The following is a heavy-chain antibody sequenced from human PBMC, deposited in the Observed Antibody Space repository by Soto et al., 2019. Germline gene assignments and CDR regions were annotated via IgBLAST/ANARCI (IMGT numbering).Heavy chain of an antibody. Sequence: QVQLQQWGAGLLKPSETLSLTCAVNGGSFSGYSWTWIRQAPGKGLDWIGEINYTGTTNYSPSLKSRVTFSVDTSKNQFSLELRSVSAADTAVYYCAREGGSGWYYYDYWGHGTLVTVSS. CDR1: GGSFSGYS. CDR2: INYTGTT. CDR3: AREGGSGWYYYDY. J-gene: IGHJ4*01. V-gene: IGHV4-34*02. D-gene: IGHD6-19*01.